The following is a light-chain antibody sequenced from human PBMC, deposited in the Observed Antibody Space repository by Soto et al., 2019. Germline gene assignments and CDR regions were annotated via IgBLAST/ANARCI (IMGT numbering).Light chain of an antibody. CDR3: QQYNSYSVT. Sequence: DLQMTQSPSTLSASVGDRVTITCRASQSISDWLAWYQQKPGKAPKLLIYQASNLEGGVPSRFSGSGSGTEFTLTISSLQPDHFASYYCQQYNSYSVTFGGGTRVEIK. V-gene: IGKV1-5*03. CDR2: QAS. J-gene: IGKJ4*01. CDR1: QSISDW.